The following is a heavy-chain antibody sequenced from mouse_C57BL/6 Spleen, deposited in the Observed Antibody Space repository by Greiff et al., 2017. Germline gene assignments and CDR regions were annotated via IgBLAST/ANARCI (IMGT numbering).Heavy chain of an antibody. CDR1: GYTFTSYW. CDR2: INPSDGGT. J-gene: IGHJ4*01. CDR3: ARGKPARAMDY. Sequence: VQLQQPGTELVKPGASVKLSCKASGYTFTSYWMHWVKQRPGQGLEWIGNINPSDGGTNYNEKFKSKATLTADKSSSTDYMQLSSVTSEVSSVYYWARGKPARAMDYWGQGTSVTVSS. V-gene: IGHV1-53*01.